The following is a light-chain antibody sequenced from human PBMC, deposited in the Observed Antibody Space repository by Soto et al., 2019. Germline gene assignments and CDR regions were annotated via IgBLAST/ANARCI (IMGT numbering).Light chain of an antibody. CDR1: SGSVTRNY. CDR3: QSYDSDNRGV. Sequence: QSVSESPGKTVTISCTGSSGSVTRNYVQWYQQRPGSAPTTVIYEDNRRASGIPERFSGSVDSSSNSASLTISGLRPEDEADYYCQSYDSDNRGVFGGGTKLTVL. J-gene: IGLJ3*02. V-gene: IGLV6-57*02. CDR2: EDN.